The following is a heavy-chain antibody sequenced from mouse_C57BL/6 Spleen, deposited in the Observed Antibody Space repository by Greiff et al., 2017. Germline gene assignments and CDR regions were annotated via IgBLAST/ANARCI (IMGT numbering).Heavy chain of an antibody. CDR2: INPSTGGT. V-gene: IGHV1-42*01. CDR3: ARYGYYEDCDFGV. D-gene: IGHD2-3*01. CDR1: GYSFTGYY. J-gene: IGHJ1*03. Sequence: SGPELVKPGASVKISCKASGYSFTGYYMNWVKQSPEKSLEWIGEINPSTGGTTYNQKFKAKATLTVDKSTSTAYMQLKSLTSEDSAVYYGARYGYYEDCDFGVWGTGATVTVSS.